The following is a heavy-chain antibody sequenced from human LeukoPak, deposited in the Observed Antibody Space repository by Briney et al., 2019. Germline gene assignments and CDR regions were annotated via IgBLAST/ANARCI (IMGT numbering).Heavy chain of an antibody. V-gene: IGHV3-11*05. Sequence: GGSPRLSCAASGFTFSDYYMNWIRQAPGKGLEWISFLSGSSGHTNYADSVKGRFTISRDNAKNSLYLQMNSLRPDDTAVYYCAGAGHYSFDYWGQGTLVTVSS. CDR2: LSGSSGHT. CDR3: AGAGHYSFDY. J-gene: IGHJ4*02. CDR1: GFTFSDYY. D-gene: IGHD2-21*01.